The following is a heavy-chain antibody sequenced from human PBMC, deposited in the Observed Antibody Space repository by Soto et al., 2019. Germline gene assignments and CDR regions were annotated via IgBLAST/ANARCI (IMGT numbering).Heavy chain of an antibody. D-gene: IGHD6-6*01. V-gene: IGHV4-39*01. CDR1: GGSISSSSYY. CDR2: IYYIGST. Sequence: SETLSLTCTVSGGSISSSSYYWGWIRQPPGKGLEWIGSIYYIGSTYYNPSLKSRVTISVDTSKNQFSLKLSSVTAADTAVYYCGRCPRRVIAARPGLPNYYYYGMDVWGQGTTVTVSS. CDR3: GRCPRRVIAARPGLPNYYYYGMDV. J-gene: IGHJ6*02.